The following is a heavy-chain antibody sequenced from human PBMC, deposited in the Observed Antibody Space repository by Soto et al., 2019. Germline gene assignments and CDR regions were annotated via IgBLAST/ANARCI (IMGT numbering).Heavy chain of an antibody. CDR2: LSFDGHHK. V-gene: IGHV3-30*18. CDR1: GFTFSSHG. J-gene: IGHJ5*02. Sequence: LRLSCSASGFTFSSHGMHWIRQAPGKGLEWVAVLSFDGHHKYFADSVKGRFTISRDNSRSTLYLQMNSLRAEDTAVYHCAKDPLYSSLNWFDPWGQGTLVTVSS. D-gene: IGHD6-13*01. CDR3: AKDPLYSSLNWFDP.